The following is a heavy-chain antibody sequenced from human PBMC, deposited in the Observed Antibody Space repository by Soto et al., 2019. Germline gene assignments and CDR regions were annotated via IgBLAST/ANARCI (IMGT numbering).Heavy chain of an antibody. CDR1: GFSLRTSGVG. D-gene: IGHD6-19*01. CDR2: IYWDDEE. Sequence: SGPTLVNPTQTLTLTCTFSGFSLRTSGVGVGWIRQPPGKALEWLALIYWDDEERYSPSLKSRLTITKDTSKSQVVLTMTNMDPVDTATYYCAHSTFSSGWYLTGRFDSWGQGALVTVSS. V-gene: IGHV2-5*02. CDR3: AHSTFSSGWYLTGRFDS. J-gene: IGHJ4*02.